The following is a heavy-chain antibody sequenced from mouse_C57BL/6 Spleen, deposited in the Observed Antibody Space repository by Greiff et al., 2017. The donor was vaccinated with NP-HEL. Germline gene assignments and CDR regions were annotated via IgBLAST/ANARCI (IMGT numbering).Heavy chain of an antibody. Sequence: EVKLMESGPGLVKPSQSLSLTCSVTGYSITRGYYWNWIRQFPGNNMEWMGYLSYDGSNNYNPSLKNRSSITRDTSKNQCFLKLNSVTTEDTATYYCARDYGSSDWFAYWGQGTLVTVSA. J-gene: IGHJ3*01. D-gene: IGHD1-1*01. CDR3: ARDYGSSDWFAY. V-gene: IGHV3-6*01. CDR1: GYSITRGYY. CDR2: LSYDGSN.